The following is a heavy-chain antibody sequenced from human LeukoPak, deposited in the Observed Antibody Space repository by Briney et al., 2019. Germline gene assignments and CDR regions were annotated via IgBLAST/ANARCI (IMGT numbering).Heavy chain of an antibody. V-gene: IGHV3-30*02. Sequence: PGGSLRLSCAASGFTFSSYGMYWVRQAPGKGLEWVAFTRYDGSNKYYADSVKGRFTISRDNSKNTLYLKMNSLRAEDTAVYYCAKRNSFSSGWFTDWGQGTLVTVSS. CDR2: TRYDGSNK. J-gene: IGHJ4*02. D-gene: IGHD6-19*01. CDR1: GFTFSSYG. CDR3: AKRNSFSSGWFTD.